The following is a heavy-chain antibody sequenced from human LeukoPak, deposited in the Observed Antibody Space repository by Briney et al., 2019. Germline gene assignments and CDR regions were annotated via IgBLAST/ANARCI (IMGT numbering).Heavy chain of an antibody. CDR1: GDSVSSNSGV. CDR2: TFYRSKWYN. J-gene: IGHJ4*02. CDR3: AREASAGWVDY. D-gene: IGHD6-13*01. Sequence: SQTLSLTCAISGDSVSSNSGVWTWIRQSPSRGFEWLGRTFYRSKWYNHYAVSVKSRITINPDTSKNQFSLQLNSVTPEDTAVYYCAREASAGWVDYWGQGTLVTVSS. V-gene: IGHV6-1*01.